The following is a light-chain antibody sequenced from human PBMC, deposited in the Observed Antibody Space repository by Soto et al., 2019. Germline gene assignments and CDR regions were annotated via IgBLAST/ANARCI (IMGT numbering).Light chain of an antibody. CDR3: AAWDGSLNVVL. V-gene: IGLV1-44*01. Sequence: QSALTQPPSASGTPGQRVTISCSGSSSNIGTNTVNWYQQFPRSAPKLLMYSSNQRPSGVPDRFSGSKSGTSASLAISGHQSEDEADYYCAAWDGSLNVVLFGGGTKLTVL. CDR2: SSN. CDR1: SSNIGTNT. J-gene: IGLJ3*02.